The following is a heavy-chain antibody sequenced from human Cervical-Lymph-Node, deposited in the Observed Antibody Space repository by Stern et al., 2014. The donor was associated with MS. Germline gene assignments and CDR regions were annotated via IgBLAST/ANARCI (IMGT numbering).Heavy chain of an antibody. CDR2: MNPNSGST. J-gene: IGHJ4*02. CDR1: GYTFRDYY. D-gene: IGHD4-17*01. V-gene: IGHV1-2*02. CDR3: ARDRYGDPFDY. Sequence: QVQLVQSGPELKKPGASMKVSCKTSGYTFRDYYIQWVRQAPGQGLEYMGWMNPNSGSTSYAQKFRGRVTMTSDTSINTAYLQLNGLQSDDTAIYYCARDRYGDPFDYWGQGTLVTVSS.